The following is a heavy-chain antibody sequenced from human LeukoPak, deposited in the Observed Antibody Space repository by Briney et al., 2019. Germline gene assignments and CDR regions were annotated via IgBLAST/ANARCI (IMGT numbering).Heavy chain of an antibody. D-gene: IGHD6-13*01. Sequence: PGGSLRLSCAASGFTFSSYSMNWVRQAPGKGLEWVSYISSSSSTIYYADSVKGRFTIYRDNAKNSLYLQMNSLRDEDTAVYYCARVTYSSSWYGNNYYYYYGMDVWGQGTTVTVSS. CDR1: GFTFSSYS. V-gene: IGHV3-48*02. CDR3: ARVTYSSSWYGNNYYYYYGMDV. CDR2: ISSSSSTI. J-gene: IGHJ6*02.